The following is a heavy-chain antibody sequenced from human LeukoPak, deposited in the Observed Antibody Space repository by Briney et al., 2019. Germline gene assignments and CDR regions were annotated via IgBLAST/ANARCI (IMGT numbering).Heavy chain of an antibody. CDR2: ISGSGGST. J-gene: IGHJ4*02. Sequence: SGGSLRLSCAASGFTFSSYAMSWVRQAPGKGLEWVSAISGSGGSTYYADSVKGRFTISRDNSKNTLYLQMNSLRAEDTAVYYCASYSSGSDFFDYWGQGTLVTVSS. V-gene: IGHV3-23*01. CDR1: GFTFSSYA. D-gene: IGHD6-19*01. CDR3: ASYSSGSDFFDY.